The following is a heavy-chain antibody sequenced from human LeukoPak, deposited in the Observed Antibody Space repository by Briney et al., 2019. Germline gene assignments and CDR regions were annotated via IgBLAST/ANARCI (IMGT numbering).Heavy chain of an antibody. CDR1: GFTFSSYW. CDR3: ARVAFGLYVMDV. V-gene: IGHV3-74*01. CDR2: INSDGSST. D-gene: IGHD3/OR15-3a*01. J-gene: IGHJ6*02. Sequence: GGSLRLSCAASGFTFSSYWMHWVRQAPGKGLVWVSRINSDGSSTSYADSVKGRSTISRDNAKNTLYLQMNSLRAEDTAVYYCARVAFGLYVMDVWGQGTTVTVSS.